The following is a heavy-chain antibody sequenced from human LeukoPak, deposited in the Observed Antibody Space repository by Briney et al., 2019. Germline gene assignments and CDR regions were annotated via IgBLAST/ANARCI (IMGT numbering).Heavy chain of an antibody. CDR1: GYTFTDYY. D-gene: IGHD2-21*02. J-gene: IGHJ4*02. Sequence: ASVKVSCKASGYTFTDYYMHWVRQAPGQGLEWTGWINPNSGGTNYAQKFPGRVTMTRDTSISTAYMELSRLRSDDTAVYYCARMTGPVVTASYYLDYWGQGTLVTVSS. V-gene: IGHV1-2*02. CDR3: ARMTGPVVTASYYLDY. CDR2: INPNSGGT.